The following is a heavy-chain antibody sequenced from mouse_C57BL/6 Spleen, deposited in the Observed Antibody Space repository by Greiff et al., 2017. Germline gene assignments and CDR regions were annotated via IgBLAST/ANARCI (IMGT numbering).Heavy chain of an antibody. CDR1: GYSITSGYY. V-gene: IGHV3-6*01. CDR2: ISYDGSN. J-gene: IGHJ3*01. D-gene: IGHD2-4*01. Sequence: ESGPGLVKPSQSLSLTCSVTGYSITSGYYWNWIRQFPGNKLEWMGYISYDGSNNYNPSLKNRISITRDTSKNQFFLKLNSVTTEDTATYYCAREGGNDYDLAWFAYWGQGTLVTVSA. CDR3: AREGGNDYDLAWFAY.